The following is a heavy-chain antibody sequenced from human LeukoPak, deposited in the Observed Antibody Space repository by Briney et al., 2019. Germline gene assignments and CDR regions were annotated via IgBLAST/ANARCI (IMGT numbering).Heavy chain of an antibody. CDR1: GFTFTNAW. V-gene: IGHV3-15*01. CDR2: ITSKNDGGTT. J-gene: IGHJ6*03. CDR3: TTWLMGQYSDYMDV. D-gene: IGHD5-12*01. Sequence: GGSLRLSCAASGFTFTNAWMTWVRQAPGKGLEWVGHITSKNDGGTTDYAAPVTGRFTISRDDSKNTLYLQMNTLKTEDTAVYLCTTWLMGQYSDYMDVWGKGTTVTVSS.